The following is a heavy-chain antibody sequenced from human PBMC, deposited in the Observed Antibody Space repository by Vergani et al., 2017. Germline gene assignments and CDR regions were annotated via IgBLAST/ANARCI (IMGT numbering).Heavy chain of an antibody. CDR3: AXRSSSSLGYYYMDV. D-gene: IGHD6-6*01. V-gene: IGHV1-69*01. Sequence: QVQLVQSGAEVKKPGSSVKVSCKASGGTFRSYAISWVRQAPGQGLEWLGGIIPIFGTANYAQKVQGRVTITADESTSTAYMALSSLRSEDTAVYYCAXRSSSSLGYYYMDVWGKGTTVTVSS. CDR1: GGTFRSYA. J-gene: IGHJ6*03. CDR2: IIPIFGTA.